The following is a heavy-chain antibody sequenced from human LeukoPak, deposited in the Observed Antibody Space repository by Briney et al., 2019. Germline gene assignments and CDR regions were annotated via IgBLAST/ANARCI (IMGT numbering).Heavy chain of an antibody. D-gene: IGHD3-3*01. CDR1: GGSFSGYY. Sequence: SETLSLTCAVYGGSFSGYYWSWIRQPPGKGLEWIGEINHSGSTNYNPSLKSRVTISVDTSKNQFSLKLSSVTAADTAVYYCARGSKGDFWSGYEARYYYGMDVWGQGTTVTVSS. V-gene: IGHV4-34*01. CDR2: INHSGST. CDR3: ARGSKGDFWSGYEARYYYGMDV. J-gene: IGHJ6*02.